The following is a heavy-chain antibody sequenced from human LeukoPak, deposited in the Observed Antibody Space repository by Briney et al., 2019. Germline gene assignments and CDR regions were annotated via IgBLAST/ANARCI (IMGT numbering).Heavy chain of an antibody. Sequence: GGSLRLSCAASGFTFSSYSMNWVRQAPGKGLEWVSSISSSSSYIYYADSVKGRFTISRDNAKNSLYLQMNSLRAEDTAVYYCAGDWSPQDAFDIWGQGTMVTVSS. D-gene: IGHD3-3*01. V-gene: IGHV3-21*01. CDR3: AGDWSPQDAFDI. J-gene: IGHJ3*02. CDR1: GFTFSSYS. CDR2: ISSSSSYI.